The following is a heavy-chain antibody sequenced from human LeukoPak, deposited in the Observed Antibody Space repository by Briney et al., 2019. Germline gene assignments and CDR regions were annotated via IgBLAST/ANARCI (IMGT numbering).Heavy chain of an antibody. CDR1: GFTFSSYW. Sequence: PGGSLRLSCAVSGFTFSSYWMHSVRQAPGKGLEWVAVIWYDGSKKYYADYVKGRFTISRDNSKNTLYLQMNSLRVEDTAVYYCARERDDGFDIWGQGTMVTVSS. J-gene: IGHJ3*02. V-gene: IGHV3-33*08. CDR2: IWYDGSKK. CDR3: ARERDDGFDI.